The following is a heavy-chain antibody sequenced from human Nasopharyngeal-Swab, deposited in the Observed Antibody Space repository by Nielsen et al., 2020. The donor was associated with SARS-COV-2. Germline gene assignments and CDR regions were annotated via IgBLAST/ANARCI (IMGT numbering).Heavy chain of an antibody. CDR2: IFPLYGSV. Sequence: SVKVSCKTSGGTLTTYSIAWVRQAPGQGLEWMGRIFPLYGSVDYAQRFQGRGTITADESTNTAHMELSSLRSEDTAMYYCARGIEYSSSSWFEYWGQGTLVTVSS. D-gene: IGHD6-6*01. CDR3: ARGIEYSSSSWFEY. J-gene: IGHJ4*02. V-gene: IGHV1-69*13. CDR1: GGTLTTYS.